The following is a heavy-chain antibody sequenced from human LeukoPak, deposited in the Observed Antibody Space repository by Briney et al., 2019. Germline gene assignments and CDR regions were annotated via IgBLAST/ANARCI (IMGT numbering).Heavy chain of an antibody. CDR1: GYTFTSYA. CDR2: INAGNGNT. V-gene: IGHV1-3*01. CDR3: ATRRKIAAAGLDY. D-gene: IGHD6-13*01. J-gene: IGHJ4*02. Sequence: GASVKVSCKASGYTFTSYAMHWVRQAPGQRLEWMGWINAGNGNTKYSQKFQGRVTITRDTSASTAYMELSSLRSEDTAVYYCATRRKIAAAGLDYWGQGTLVTVSS.